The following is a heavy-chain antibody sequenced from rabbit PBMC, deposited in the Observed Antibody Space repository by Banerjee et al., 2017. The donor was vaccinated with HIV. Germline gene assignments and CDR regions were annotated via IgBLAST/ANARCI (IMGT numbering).Heavy chain of an antibody. CDR1: GFSFSSGYD. CDR2: FHADSSGST. V-gene: IGHV1S40*01. Sequence: QSLEESGGGLVKPGASLTLTCKASGFSFSSGYDMCWVRQAPGKGLEWIACFHADSSGSTGYASWAKGRFTISKTSSTTVTLQMPSLTAADTATYFCARERHYVGYVQMDLWGQGTLVTVS. D-gene: IGHD4-2*01. J-gene: IGHJ3*01. CDR3: ARERHYVGYVQMDL.